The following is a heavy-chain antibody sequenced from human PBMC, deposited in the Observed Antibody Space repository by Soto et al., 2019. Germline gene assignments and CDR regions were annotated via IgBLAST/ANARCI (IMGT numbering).Heavy chain of an antibody. Sequence: GGSLRLSSAASGFTFSGYSMNWVRQAPGKGLEWVSYIYRSSSTIYYADSVKGRFTISRDNATNSLYLQMDSLRDEDTAVYYCARDDYEPSGYYYYYGMDVWGQGTTVTVSS. CDR1: GFTFSGYS. CDR2: IYRSSSTI. J-gene: IGHJ6*02. D-gene: IGHD3-16*01. CDR3: ARDDYEPSGYYYYYGMDV. V-gene: IGHV3-48*02.